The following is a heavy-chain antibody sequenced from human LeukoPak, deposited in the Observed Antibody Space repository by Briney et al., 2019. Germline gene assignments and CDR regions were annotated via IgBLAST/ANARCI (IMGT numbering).Heavy chain of an antibody. J-gene: IGHJ4*02. CDR1: GYTFTSYY. CDR3: ARADILSGYYAADY. Sequence: GASVKVSCKASGYTFTSYYMHWVRQAPGQGLEWMGWINPNSGGTNYAQKFQGRVTMTRDTSISTAYMELSRLRSDDTAVYYCARADILSGYYAADYWGQGTLVTVSS. CDR2: INPNSGGT. D-gene: IGHD3-9*01. V-gene: IGHV1-2*02.